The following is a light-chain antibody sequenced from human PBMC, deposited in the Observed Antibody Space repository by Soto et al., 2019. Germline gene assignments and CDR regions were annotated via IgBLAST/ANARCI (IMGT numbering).Light chain of an antibody. CDR1: QSISSW. CDR2: DAS. J-gene: IGKJ4*01. Sequence: DIQMTQSPSTLSASVGDRCTITCRASQSISSWLAWYQQKPGNAPNLLIYDASNLESGVPSRFSGSGSGTEFTLTISSLQPEDFATYYCQQRSSWPLTFGGGTKVDI. CDR3: QQRSSWPLT. V-gene: IGKV1-5*01.